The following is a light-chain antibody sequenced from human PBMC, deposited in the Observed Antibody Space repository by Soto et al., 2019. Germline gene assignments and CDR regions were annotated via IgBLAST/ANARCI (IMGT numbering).Light chain of an antibody. CDR1: QSIRKY. CDR2: AAS. J-gene: IGKJ1*01. CDR3: QQSGDNPHWS. V-gene: IGKV1-39*01. Sequence: DIQMTQSPSSLSASVGDRVIITCRASQSIRKYLNWYQQKPGKVPTHLIYAASSLQSGVSARFSGSGCGTEHTSTITGLQPEDFAPYYLQQSGDNPHWSFGQGTKVEIK.